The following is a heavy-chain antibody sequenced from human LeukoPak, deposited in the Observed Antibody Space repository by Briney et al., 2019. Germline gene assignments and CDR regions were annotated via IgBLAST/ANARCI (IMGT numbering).Heavy chain of an antibody. V-gene: IGHV3-7*01. J-gene: IGHJ3*02. Sequence: SGGSLRLSCAASGFTFSSYWMSWVRQAPGKGLEWVANIKQDGSEKYYVDSVKGRFTISRDSAKNSLYLQMNSLRAEDTAVYYCARDCSTSCSGAFDIWGQGTMVTVSS. CDR2: IKQDGSEK. CDR1: GFTFSSYW. D-gene: IGHD2-2*01. CDR3: ARDCSTSCSGAFDI.